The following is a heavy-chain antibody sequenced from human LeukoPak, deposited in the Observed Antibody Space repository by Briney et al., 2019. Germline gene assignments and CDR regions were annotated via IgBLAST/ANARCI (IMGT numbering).Heavy chain of an antibody. CDR1: GFTFSSYW. CDR3: ASTILIYCSSTSCFDY. CDR2: IKQDGSEK. D-gene: IGHD2-2*01. Sequence: GGSLRLSCAASGFTFSSYWMSWVRQAPGEGLEWVANIKQDGSEKYYVDSVKGRFTISRDNAKNSLYLQMNSLRAEDTAVYYCASTILIYCSSTSCFDYWGQGTLVTVSS. J-gene: IGHJ4*02. V-gene: IGHV3-7*01.